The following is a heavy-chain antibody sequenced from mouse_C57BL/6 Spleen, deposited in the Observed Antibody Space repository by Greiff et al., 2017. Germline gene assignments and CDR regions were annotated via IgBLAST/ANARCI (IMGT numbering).Heavy chain of an antibody. J-gene: IGHJ2*01. D-gene: IGHD1-1*01. CDR2: ISSGGDYI. Sequence: EVNVVESGAGLVKPGGSLKLSCAASGFTFTSYAMSWVRQTPEKRLEWVAYISSGGDYIYYADTVKGRFTLSRDTARNTLYLQSTSLTYEDTAMYYCTRERYYGSTYFDYWGQGTTLTVSS. CDR1: GFTFTSYA. V-gene: IGHV5-9-1*02. CDR3: TRERYYGSTYFDY.